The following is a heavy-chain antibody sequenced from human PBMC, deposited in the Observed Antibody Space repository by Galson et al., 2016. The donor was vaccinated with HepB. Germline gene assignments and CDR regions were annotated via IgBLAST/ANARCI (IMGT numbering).Heavy chain of an antibody. V-gene: IGHV2-5*02. D-gene: IGHD2-2*01. Sequence: PALVKPTQTLTLTCTFSGFSLSTTGVGVGWIRQPPGKALEWLALIYWDDDKRYSPSLKSRLTITKATSKNQGVLKITNVDPVDTATYDCSHTSSTSTWTFYYYFTLDVWGQGTTVTGSS. J-gene: IGHJ6*02. CDR3: SHTSSTSTWTFYYYFTLDV. CDR1: GFSLSTTGVG. CDR2: IYWDDDK.